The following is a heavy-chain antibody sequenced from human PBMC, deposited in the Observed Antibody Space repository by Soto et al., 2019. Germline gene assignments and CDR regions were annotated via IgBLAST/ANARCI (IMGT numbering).Heavy chain of an antibody. D-gene: IGHD2-2*01. CDR2: IIPVLGIA. CDR3: ATWGSSPPKTTYYYYGMDV. J-gene: IGHJ6*02. CDR1: GGTFSSYT. V-gene: IGHV1-69*02. Sequence: QVQLVQSGAEVKKPGSSVTVSCKASGGTFSSYTISWERQAPGQGLEWMGRIIPVLGIANYAQKFQGRVTITAEKSTSTAYMELSSLRSEDTAVYCCATWGSSPPKTTYYYYGMDVWGQGTTVTVSS.